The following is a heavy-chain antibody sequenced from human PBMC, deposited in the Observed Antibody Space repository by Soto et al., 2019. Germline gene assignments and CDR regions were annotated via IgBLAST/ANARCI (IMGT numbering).Heavy chain of an antibody. CDR1: GFTVSSNY. J-gene: IGHJ6*02. D-gene: IGHD3-10*01. V-gene: IGHV3-66*01. CDR2: IYSGGST. CDR3: ARDRGTVYGMDV. Sequence: EVQLVESGGGLVQPGGSLRLSCAASGFTVSSNYMSWVRQAPGKELEWVSVIYSGGSTYYADSVKGRFTISRDNSKNTLYLQMNSLRAEDTAVYYCARDRGTVYGMDVWGQGTTVTVSS.